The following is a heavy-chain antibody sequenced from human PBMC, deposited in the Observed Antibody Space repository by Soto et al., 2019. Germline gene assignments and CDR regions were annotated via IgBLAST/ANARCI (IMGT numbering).Heavy chain of an antibody. V-gene: IGHV1-18*01. CDR2: VSAYNGYT. CDR1: GFTFSNYG. D-gene: IGHD3-3*02. Sequence: QVQLVQSGAEVKKPGASVKVSCKGSGFTFSNYGFNWVRQAPGQGLEWVGWVSAYNGYTKSAQNFQDRFIMTTDTSTNTAYMELRGLRPDDTAMYYCARGTSIAVREGPWGQGTLVTVSS. J-gene: IGHJ4*02. CDR3: ARGTSIAVREGP.